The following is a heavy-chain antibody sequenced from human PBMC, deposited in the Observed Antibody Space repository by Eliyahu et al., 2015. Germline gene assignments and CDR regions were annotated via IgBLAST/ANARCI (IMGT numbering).Heavy chain of an antibody. J-gene: IGHJ6*02. Sequence: QVLLQESGPGLVKPSQTLSLTCTVSGGSISSGDYYWSWIRQHPGKGLEWIGYIYYSGRTYYNPSLKSRVTISVDTSKNHFSLKTSSVTAADTAVYYCARGRGGFGYGYDYGMDVWGQGTTVTVSS. D-gene: IGHD5-18*01. CDR3: ARGRGGFGYGYDYGMDV. V-gene: IGHV4-31*03. CDR1: GGSISSGDYY. CDR2: IYYSGRT.